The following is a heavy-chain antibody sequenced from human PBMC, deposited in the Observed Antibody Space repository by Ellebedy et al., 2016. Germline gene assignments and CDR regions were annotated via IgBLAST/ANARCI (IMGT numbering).Heavy chain of an antibody. Sequence: SETLSLTCTVSGGSISSYYWSWIRQPPGKGLEWIGYIYYSGSTNYNPSLKSRVTISVDTSKNQFSLKLSSVTAADTAVYYCARQYSSGWYNSLLAFDIWGQGTMVTVSS. CDR2: IYYSGST. CDR3: ARQYSSGWYNSLLAFDI. V-gene: IGHV4-59*08. J-gene: IGHJ3*02. D-gene: IGHD6-19*01. CDR1: GGSISSYY.